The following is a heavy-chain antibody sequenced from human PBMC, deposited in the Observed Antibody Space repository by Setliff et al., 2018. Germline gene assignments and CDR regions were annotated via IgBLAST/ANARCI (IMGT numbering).Heavy chain of an antibody. Sequence: RLSCAASGFRISFREYWMFWVRQAPGKGLEWVARIDKDGSSTVYADSVKGRFTISRDNVKKMLYLQMDSLRTEDTAVYYCTREHTPLVGASHHDCWGQGTQVTVSS. D-gene: IGHD1-26*01. V-gene: IGHV3-74*01. CDR3: TREHTPLVGASHHDC. CDR2: IDKDGSST. CDR1: GFRISFREYW. J-gene: IGHJ4*02.